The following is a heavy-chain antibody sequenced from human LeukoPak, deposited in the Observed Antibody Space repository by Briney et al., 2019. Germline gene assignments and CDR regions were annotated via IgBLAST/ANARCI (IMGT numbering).Heavy chain of an antibody. J-gene: IGHJ6*03. V-gene: IGHV4-61*01. D-gene: IGHD6-13*01. CDR3: ASLHREQQLVPPTYYYYMDV. CDR2: IYYSGST. Sequence: SETLSLTCTVSGGSISSGSYYWSWIRQPPGKGLEWIGYIYYSGSTNYNPSLKSRVTISVDTSKNQFSLKLSSVTAADTAVYYCASLHREQQLVPPTYYYYMDVWGKGTTVTVSS. CDR1: GGSISSGSYY.